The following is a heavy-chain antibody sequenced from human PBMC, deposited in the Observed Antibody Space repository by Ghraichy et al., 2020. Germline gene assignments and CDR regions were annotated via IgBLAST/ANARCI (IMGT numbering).Heavy chain of an antibody. Sequence: LSLTCTASGFTFNSYAMSWVRQAPGKGLEWVSDISGSGDNTYYAQSVKGRFTISIDNSKNTLYLQMNSLRADDTAVYYCAKRGAASAATSWFDPWGQGTLVIVSS. V-gene: IGHV3-23*01. CDR3: AKRGAASAATSWFDP. J-gene: IGHJ5*02. D-gene: IGHD2-15*01. CDR1: GFTFNSYA. CDR2: ISGSGDNT.